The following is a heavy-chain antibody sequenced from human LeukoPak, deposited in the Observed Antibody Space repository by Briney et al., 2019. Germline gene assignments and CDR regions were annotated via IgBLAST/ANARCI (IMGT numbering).Heavy chain of an antibody. CDR3: ARVGATSSGGDY. CDR2: MNPNSGNT. CDR1: GYTFTSYD. J-gene: IGHJ4*02. V-gene: IGHV1-8*01. D-gene: IGHD1-26*01. Sequence: ASVKVPCKASGYTFTSYDINWVRQATGQGLEWMGWMNPNSGNTGYAQKLQGRVTMTRNTSISTAYMELSSLRSEDTAVYYCARVGATSSGGDYWGQGTLVTVSS.